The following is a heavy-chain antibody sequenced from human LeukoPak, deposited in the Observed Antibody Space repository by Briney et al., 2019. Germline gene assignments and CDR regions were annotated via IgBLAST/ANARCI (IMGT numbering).Heavy chain of an antibody. D-gene: IGHD2-21*02. CDR1: QFTFSSST. CDR3: AIIGGWGTVTAY. CDR2: IKNNGHST. V-gene: IGHV3-23*01. Sequence: GGSLRLSCAASQFTFSSSTMSWVRQSPGKALHWFSSIKNNGHSTTYADSVKGRFTISRDNSRSLLYPQINTLPAEDTAIYYCAIIGGWGTVTAYWGQGSLVTASS. J-gene: IGHJ4*02.